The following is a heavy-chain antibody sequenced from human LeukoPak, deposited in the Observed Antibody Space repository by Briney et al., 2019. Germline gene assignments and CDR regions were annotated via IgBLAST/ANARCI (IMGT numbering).Heavy chain of an antibody. V-gene: IGHV4-30-4*01. Sequence: SETLSLTCTVSGGSVSSGSYYWSWIRQPPGKGLEWIGYIYYSGSTYYNPSLKSRVTISVDTSKNQFSLKLSSVTAADTAVYYCASRPYGDYEGAFDPWGQGTLVTVSS. CDR2: IYYSGST. D-gene: IGHD4-17*01. J-gene: IGHJ5*02. CDR1: GGSVSSGSYY. CDR3: ASRPYGDYEGAFDP.